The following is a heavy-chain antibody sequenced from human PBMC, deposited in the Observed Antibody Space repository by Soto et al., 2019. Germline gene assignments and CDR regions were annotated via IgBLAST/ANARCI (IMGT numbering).Heavy chain of an antibody. CDR1: GGSISSYY. Sequence: SETLSLTCTVSGGSISSYYWSWIRQPPGKGLEWIGYIYYSGSTDYDPSLKSRVTISVDTSKNQFSLKLSSVTAADTAVYYCERLGGSYAVPHFDYWGQGTLVTVS. J-gene: IGHJ4*02. CDR2: IYYSGST. V-gene: IGHV4-59*08. CDR3: ERLGGSYAVPHFDY. D-gene: IGHD1-26*01.